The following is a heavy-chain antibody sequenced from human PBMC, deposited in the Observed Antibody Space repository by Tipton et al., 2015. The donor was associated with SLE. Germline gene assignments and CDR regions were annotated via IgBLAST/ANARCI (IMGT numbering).Heavy chain of an antibody. D-gene: IGHD5/OR15-5a*01. V-gene: IGHV4-4*07. CDR3: ARESLSRLDY. CDR2: IYTFGGT. CDR1: GDSIRSYS. J-gene: IGHJ4*02. Sequence: TLSLTCTVSGDSIRSYSWNWIRQPAGEGLEWIGQIYTFGGTNYNPSLKSRVTMSLDASKNQFSLKLTSVTATDTAVYYCARESLSRLDYWGQGMLVTVSS.